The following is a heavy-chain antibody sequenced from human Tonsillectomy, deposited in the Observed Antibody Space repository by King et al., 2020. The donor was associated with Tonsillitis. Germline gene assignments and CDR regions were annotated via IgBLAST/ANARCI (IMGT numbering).Heavy chain of an antibody. D-gene: IGHD3-9*01. CDR2: VSGGGGAT. CDR1: GFTFSAYA. Sequence: DVQLVESGGDLVQPGGSLRLSCAASGFTFSAYAMNWVRQAPGKGLEWVSSVSGGGGATYYADSVKGRVTISRDNARNTLFLLMNSLRAGDTAIYYCAKSRDKILTCYFCFDFWGQGAMVTVSS. J-gene: IGHJ4*03. V-gene: IGHV3-23*04. CDR3: AKSRDKILTCYFCFDF.